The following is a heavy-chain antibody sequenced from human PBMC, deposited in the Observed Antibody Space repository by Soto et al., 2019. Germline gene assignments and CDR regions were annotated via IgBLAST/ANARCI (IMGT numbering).Heavy chain of an antibody. D-gene: IGHD6-13*01. V-gene: IGHV3-23*01. CDR2: ISGSGGST. CDR3: AKACIAADAFDI. Sequence: GGSMRLSCAASGFTFSSYAMSWVRQAPGKGLEWVSAISGSGGSTYYADSVKGRFTISRYNSKNKLYLQMNSLRAQDPAVYYCAKACIAADAFDIWGQGTMVTVS. CDR1: GFTFSSYA. J-gene: IGHJ3*02.